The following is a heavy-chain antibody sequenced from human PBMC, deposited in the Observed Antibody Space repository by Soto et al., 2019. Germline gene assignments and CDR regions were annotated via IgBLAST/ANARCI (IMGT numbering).Heavy chain of an antibody. J-gene: IGHJ2*01. Sequence: SVKVSCKASGGTFSKSGISWVRQAPGQGLECMGVIMPTSGRPDYAQKFQGRVIITADESTSTAYMELSGLTSEDTAVYYCARNTITGTSPPRGFFDLWGSGTLVT. CDR1: GGTFSKSG. CDR3: ARNTITGTSPPRGFFDL. CDR2: IMPTSGRP. V-gene: IGHV1-69*13. D-gene: IGHD1-7*01.